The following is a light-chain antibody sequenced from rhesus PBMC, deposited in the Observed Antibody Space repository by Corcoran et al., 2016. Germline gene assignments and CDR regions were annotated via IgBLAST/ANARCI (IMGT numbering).Light chain of an antibody. Sequence: QAALTQPPSVSGSPGQSVTISCTGTSRDIGGYKYVSWYQQHPGKAPKLMIYDVNQRPSGVSDRFSGSKSDSTASLTVSGLQPEYEAYFHCTSYADTYPYIFGSGTRLTVL. CDR2: DVN. CDR1: SRDIGGYKY. V-gene: IGLV2-23*01. CDR3: TSYADTYPYI. J-gene: IGLJ1*01.